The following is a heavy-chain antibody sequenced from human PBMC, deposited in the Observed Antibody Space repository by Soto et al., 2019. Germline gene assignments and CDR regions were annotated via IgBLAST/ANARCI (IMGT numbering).Heavy chain of an antibody. CDR3: AGWGGNSRWFDP. CDR1: GGSFSGYY. V-gene: IGHV4-34*01. J-gene: IGHJ5*02. Sequence: SETLSLTCAVYGGSFSGYYWSWIRQPPGKGLEWIGEINHSGSTNYNPSLKSRVTISVDTSKNQFSLKLSSVTAADTAVYYCAGWGGNSRWFDPWGQGTLVTVSS. CDR2: INHSGST. D-gene: IGHD2-21*02.